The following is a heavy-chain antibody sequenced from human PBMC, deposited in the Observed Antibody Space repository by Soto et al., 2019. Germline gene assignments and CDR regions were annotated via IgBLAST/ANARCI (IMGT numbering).Heavy chain of an antibody. J-gene: IGHJ6*02. CDR1: GGSFSGYY. Sequence: PSDTLSLTCADYGGSFSGYYWSWIRQPPGKGLEWIGEINHSGSTNYNPSLKRRVTISVDTSKNHFSLKLSSATAADTAVYYCARPYCDYGYGMDVWGQGTTVTVSS. V-gene: IGHV4-34*01. CDR2: INHSGST. CDR3: ARPYCDYGYGMDV. D-gene: IGHD4-17*01.